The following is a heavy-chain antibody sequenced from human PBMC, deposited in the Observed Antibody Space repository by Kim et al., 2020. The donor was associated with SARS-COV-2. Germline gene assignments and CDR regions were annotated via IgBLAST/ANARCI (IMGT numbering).Heavy chain of an antibody. CDR2: IYHSGST. CDR1: GGSISSSNW. Sequence: SETLSLTCAVSGGSISSSNWWSWVRQPPGKGLEWIGEIYHSGSTNYNPSLKSRVTISVDKSKNQFSLKLSSVTAADTAVYYCARDPVLRYSHQMYGMDVWGQGTTVTVSS. J-gene: IGHJ6*02. D-gene: IGHD3-9*01. V-gene: IGHV4-4*02. CDR3: ARDPVLRYSHQMYGMDV.